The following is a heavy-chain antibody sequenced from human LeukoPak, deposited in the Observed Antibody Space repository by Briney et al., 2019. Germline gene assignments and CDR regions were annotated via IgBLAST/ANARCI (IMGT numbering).Heavy chain of an antibody. D-gene: IGHD2-2*01. J-gene: IGHJ4*02. V-gene: IGHV4-30-4*01. CDR1: GGSINSGDYY. CDR2: IDYSGST. Sequence: SETLSLTCTVSGGSINSGDYYWSWIRQPPGKGLEWIGYIDYSGSTYYNPSLKSRIAISVDTSKNQFSLRLSSVTAADTAMYYCAGAAQEWTSAFDHWGQGTLVTVSS. CDR3: AGAAQEWTSAFDH.